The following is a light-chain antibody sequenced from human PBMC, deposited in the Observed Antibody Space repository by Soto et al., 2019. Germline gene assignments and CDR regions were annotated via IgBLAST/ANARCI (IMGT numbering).Light chain of an antibody. CDR3: QQYNMYPYT. V-gene: IGKV1-5*03. Sequence: DIQMTQSPSTLSASVGDRVTIACRASQSMSGWLAWYQQKPGKPPNLLIYEASTLESGVPSRFSGSGSGTEFTLTISSLQPDDFVTYYCQQYNMYPYTFGQGTKLEIK. CDR2: EAS. J-gene: IGKJ2*01. CDR1: QSMSGW.